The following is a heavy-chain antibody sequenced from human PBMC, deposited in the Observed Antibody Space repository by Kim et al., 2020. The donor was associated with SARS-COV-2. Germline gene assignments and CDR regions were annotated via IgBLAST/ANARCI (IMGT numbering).Heavy chain of an antibody. CDR3: ARGGYGSML. CDR2: ISSSSSAI. V-gene: IGHV3-48*03. D-gene: IGHD2-8*01. Sequence: GGSLRLSCAASGFTFSIYEMNWVRQAPGKGLGWIAYISSSSSAIYYADSVKGRFTISRDNAKNSLFLEMNSLRVEETGTYYCARGGYGSMLWGQGTLVTVSS. J-gene: IGHJ4*02. CDR1: GFTFSIYE.